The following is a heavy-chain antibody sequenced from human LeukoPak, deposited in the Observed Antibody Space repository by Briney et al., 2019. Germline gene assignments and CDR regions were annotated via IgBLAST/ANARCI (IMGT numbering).Heavy chain of an antibody. CDR3: ARDQTTVSTDLDY. Sequence: PGGSLRLSCAASGFTFSSYGMHWVRQAPGKGLEWVAVIWYDGSNKYCADSVKGRFTISRDNSKNTLYLQMNSLRAEDTAVYYCARDQTTVSTDLDYWGQGTLVTVSS. J-gene: IGHJ4*02. V-gene: IGHV3-33*01. CDR2: IWYDGSNK. D-gene: IGHD4-17*01. CDR1: GFTFSSYG.